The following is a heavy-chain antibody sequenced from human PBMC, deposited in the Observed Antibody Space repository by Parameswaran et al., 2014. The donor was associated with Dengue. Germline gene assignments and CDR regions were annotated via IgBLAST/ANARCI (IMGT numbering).Heavy chain of an antibody. J-gene: IGHJ4*02. V-gene: IGHV5-51*01. Sequence: VRQMPGKGLEWMGIIYPGDSDTRYSPSFQGQVTISADKSISTAYLQWSSLKASDTAMYYCARFKLGRGIGYWGQGTLVTVSS. CDR3: ARFKLGRGIGY. CDR2: IYPGDSDT. D-gene: IGHD7-27*01.